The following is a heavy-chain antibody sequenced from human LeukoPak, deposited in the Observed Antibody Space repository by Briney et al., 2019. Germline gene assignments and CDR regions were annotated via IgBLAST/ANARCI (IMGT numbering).Heavy chain of an antibody. Sequence: PGGSLRLSCAASGFTFSSYAMSWVRQAPGRGLEWVSAISGSGGSTYYADSVKGRFTISRDNSKNTLYLQMNSLRAEDTAVYYCAKGLRSGYYHDAFDIWGQGTMVTVSS. J-gene: IGHJ3*02. CDR1: GFTFSSYA. D-gene: IGHD3-3*01. V-gene: IGHV3-23*01. CDR2: ISGSGGST. CDR3: AKGLRSGYYHDAFDI.